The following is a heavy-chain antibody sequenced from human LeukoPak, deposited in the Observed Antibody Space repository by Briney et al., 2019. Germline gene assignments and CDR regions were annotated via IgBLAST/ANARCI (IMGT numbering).Heavy chain of an antibody. V-gene: IGHV4-34*01. CDR3: ARDRSHHYYYYGMDV. D-gene: IGHD6-13*01. CDR1: GGSFSGYY. CDR2: INHSGST. Sequence: SETLSLTCAVYGGSFSGYYWSWIRQPPGKGLEWIGEINHSGSTNYNPSLKSRVTISVDTSKNQFSLKLSSVTAADTAVYYCARDRSHHYYYYGMDVWGQGTTVTVSS. J-gene: IGHJ6*02.